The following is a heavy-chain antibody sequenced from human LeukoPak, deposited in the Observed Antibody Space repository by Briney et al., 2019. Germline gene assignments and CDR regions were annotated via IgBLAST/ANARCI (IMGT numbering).Heavy chain of an antibody. J-gene: IGHJ6*02. Sequence: SETLSLTCTVSGGSISGYYWSWIRQPPGKGLEWIGYIYDSGSTNYNPSLKSRVTISVDTSKNQFSLKLSSVTAADMAVYYCARVGGTNYYYFGMDVWGQGTTVTVSS. CDR1: GGSISGYY. V-gene: IGHV4-59*01. D-gene: IGHD3-10*01. CDR3: ARVGGTNYYYFGMDV. CDR2: IYDSGST.